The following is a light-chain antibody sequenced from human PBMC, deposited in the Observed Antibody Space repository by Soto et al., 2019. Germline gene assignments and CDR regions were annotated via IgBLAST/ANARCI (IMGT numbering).Light chain of an antibody. Sequence: DIVMTHSPLSLPVTPGEPASISCRSSQSLLHSNGYNYLDWYLQKPVQSPQLLIYLGSNRSSGVPDRFSGSGSGTYFTLKISRVEAEDVGVYYCMQALQTPITFGQGTRLEIK. CDR3: MQALQTPIT. V-gene: IGKV2-28*01. J-gene: IGKJ5*01. CDR2: LGS. CDR1: QSLLHSNGYNY.